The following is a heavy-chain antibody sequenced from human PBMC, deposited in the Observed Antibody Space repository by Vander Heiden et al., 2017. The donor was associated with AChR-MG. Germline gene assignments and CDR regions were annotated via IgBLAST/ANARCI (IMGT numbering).Heavy chain of an antibody. D-gene: IGHD3-3*01. CDR3: AKAGGGLLEWLRYFDY. CDR1: GFTFSSYG. CDR2: ISYDGSNK. J-gene: IGHJ4*02. V-gene: IGHV3-30*18. Sequence: QVQLVESGGGVVQPGRSLRLSCAASGFTFSSYGMHWVRQAPGKGLEWVAVISYDGSNKYYADSVKGRFTISRDNSKNTLYLQMNSQRAEDTAVYYCAKAGGGLLEWLRYFDYWGQGTLVTVSS.